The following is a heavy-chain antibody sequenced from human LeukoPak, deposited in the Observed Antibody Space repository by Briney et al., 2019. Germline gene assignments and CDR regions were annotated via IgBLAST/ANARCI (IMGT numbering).Heavy chain of an antibody. CDR1: GYSFVLYG. CDR2: ISGSTGDT. J-gene: IGHJ4*02. V-gene: IGHV1-18*01. Sequence: ASVTVSCKASGYSFVLYGISWVRQAPGKGPEWMGWISGSTGDTNYAQKLQGRVTMTTDTSTSTAYMELRSLRSDDTAVYYCARVDSSHPLDYWGQGTLVTVSS. D-gene: IGHD3-22*01. CDR3: ARVDSSHPLDY.